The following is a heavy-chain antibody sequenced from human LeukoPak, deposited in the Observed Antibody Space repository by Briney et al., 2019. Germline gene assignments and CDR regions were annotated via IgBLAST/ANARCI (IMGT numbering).Heavy chain of an antibody. Sequence: GVALRLSCAASGFTFSSYAMHWVRQAPGKGLKWVACISYYESNKYYADSVKGRFTISRDHSNTPMQLQMNSPRAEDSAVYYCARASLAYGAYPHYFDSWGQGTLVTVSS. D-gene: IGHD4-17*01. CDR2: ISYYESNK. CDR1: GFTFSSYA. CDR3: ARASLAYGAYPHYFDS. J-gene: IGHJ4*02. V-gene: IGHV3-30-3*01.